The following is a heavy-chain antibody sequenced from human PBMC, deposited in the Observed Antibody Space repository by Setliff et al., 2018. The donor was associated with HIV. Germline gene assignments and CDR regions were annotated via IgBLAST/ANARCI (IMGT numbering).Heavy chain of an antibody. V-gene: IGHV1-18*01. CDR3: ARSRYDSGGYPDAFDI. CDR2: ISAYNGNT. Sequence: ASVKVSCKASGYTFTSYIMNWVRQAPGQGLEWMGWISAYNGNTKYAQKFQGRVTMTTDTSTSTAYVELRSLRSDDTAVYYCARSRYDSGGYPDAFDIWGQGTMVTVSS. J-gene: IGHJ3*02. D-gene: IGHD3-22*01. CDR1: GYTFTSYI.